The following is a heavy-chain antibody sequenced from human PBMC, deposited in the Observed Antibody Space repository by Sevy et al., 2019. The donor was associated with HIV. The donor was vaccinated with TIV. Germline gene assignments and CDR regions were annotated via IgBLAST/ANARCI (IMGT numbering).Heavy chain of an antibody. D-gene: IGHD6-19*01. CDR1: GFTFRSFD. CDR3: AGDLGSGWFPLDY. Sequence: GGSLRLSCAASGFTFRSFDMHWVRQAPGKGPEWVALIYYDGRSKYYADSVKGRFTISRDNSDNTLYLQMNNLGAEDTAVYYGAGDLGSGWFPLDYWGQGTLVTVSS. CDR2: IYYDGRSK. J-gene: IGHJ4*02. V-gene: IGHV3-33*01.